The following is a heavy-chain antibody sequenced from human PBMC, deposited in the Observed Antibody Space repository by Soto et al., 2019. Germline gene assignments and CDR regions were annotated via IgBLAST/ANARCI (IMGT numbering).Heavy chain of an antibody. CDR2: IRSKANSYAT. CDR1: GFTFSGSA. Sequence: PGGSLRLSCAASGFTFSGSAMHWVRQASGKGLEWVGRIRSKANSYATAYAASVKGRFTISRDDSKNTAYLDMNSLTADDSGVFYFGRAHTMMIRNRFGPWGRGSLVRVAS. CDR3: GRAHTMMIRNRFGP. V-gene: IGHV3-73*01. D-gene: IGHD3-22*01. J-gene: IGHJ5*02.